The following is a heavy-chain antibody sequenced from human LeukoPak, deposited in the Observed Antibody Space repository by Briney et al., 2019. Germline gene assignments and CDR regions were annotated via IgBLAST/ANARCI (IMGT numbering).Heavy chain of an antibody. CDR3: ARMAAAGHFDY. J-gene: IGHJ4*02. CDR1: GFTVSSTY. CDR2: ISSNGGST. D-gene: IGHD6-13*01. V-gene: IGHV3-64*01. Sequence: GGSLRLSCAASGFTVSSTYMSWVRQAPGKGLEYVSAISSNGGSTYYANSVKGRFTISRDNSKNTLYLQMGSLRAEDMAVYYCARMAAAGHFDYWGQGTLVTVSS.